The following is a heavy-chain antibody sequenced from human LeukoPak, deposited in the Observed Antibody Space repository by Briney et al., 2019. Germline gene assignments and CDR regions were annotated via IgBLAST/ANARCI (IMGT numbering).Heavy chain of an antibody. CDR1: GGSISSYY. CDR2: IYYSGST. V-gene: IGHV4-59*01. D-gene: IGHD3-10*01. J-gene: IGHJ4*02. CDR3: ARDLPIVI. Sequence: PSETLSLTCTVSGGSISSYYWSWIRQPPGKGLEWFGYIYYSGSTNYNPSLKSRVTISVDTSKNQFSLKLSSVTAADTAVYYCARDLPIVIWGQGTLVTVSS.